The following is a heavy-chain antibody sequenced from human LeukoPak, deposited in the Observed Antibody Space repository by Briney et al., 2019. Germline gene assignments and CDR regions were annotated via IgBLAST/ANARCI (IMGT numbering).Heavy chain of an antibody. J-gene: IGHJ4*02. CDR2: IYSGGST. Sequence: GGSLRLSCAASGFTFSAYGMSWVRQAPGKGLEWVSVIYSGGSTYYADSVKGRFTISRDNSKNTLYLQMNSLRAEDTAVYYCARDCDGRTGCYVRDYWGQGTLVTVSS. CDR1: GFTFSAYG. D-gene: IGHD2-2*01. CDR3: ARDCDGRTGCYVRDY. V-gene: IGHV3-53*01.